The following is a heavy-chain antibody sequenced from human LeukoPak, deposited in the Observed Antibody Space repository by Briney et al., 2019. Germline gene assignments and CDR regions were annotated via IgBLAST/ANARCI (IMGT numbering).Heavy chain of an antibody. J-gene: IGHJ6*03. CDR3: AKEPYSSIYYCYYMDV. CDR1: GFTFSTCG. CDR2: IRYGGSDI. D-gene: IGHD6-13*01. V-gene: IGHV3-30*02. Sequence: GGSLRLSCAASGFTFSTCGMHWVRQALGKGLEWVAFIRYGGSDIYYGDSVKGRFTISRDNSKNTLYLQMNSLRGEDTAVYYCAKEPYSSIYYCYYMDVLGKGTTVTVSS.